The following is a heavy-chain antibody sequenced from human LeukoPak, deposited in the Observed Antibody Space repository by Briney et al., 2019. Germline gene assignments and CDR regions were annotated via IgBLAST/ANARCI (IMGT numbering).Heavy chain of an antibody. CDR1: GFSVSSDY. Sequence: GGSLRHSRAASGFSVSSDYMTCVRQAPGKGLEWVSVIYSGGSTYYADSVKGRFTISRVNSKNTLYLQMNNVRVEDTAVYFCASFHSALYGRGRGSLVTASS. CDR3: ASFHSALYG. J-gene: IGHJ4*02. V-gene: IGHV3-53*01. CDR2: IYSGGST. D-gene: IGHD2-8*01.